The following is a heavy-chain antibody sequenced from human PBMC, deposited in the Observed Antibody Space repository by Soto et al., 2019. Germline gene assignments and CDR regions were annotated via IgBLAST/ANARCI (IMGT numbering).Heavy chain of an antibody. CDR3: VKVTPLLSDKGFDS. CDR1: GFTFSNCG. V-gene: IGHV3-23*01. CDR2: ISGSGATT. D-gene: IGHD5-18*01. J-gene: IGHJ4*02. Sequence: LRLSCAGSGFTFSNCGMSWVRQAPGKGLECVSVISGSGATTYYADSVKGRFTIFRDNSRNTLFLQMNSLTADDTAVYYCVKVTPLLSDKGFDSWGQGALVTVSS.